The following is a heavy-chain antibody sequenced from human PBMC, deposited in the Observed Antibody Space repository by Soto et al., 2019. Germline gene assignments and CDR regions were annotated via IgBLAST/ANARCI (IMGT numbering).Heavy chain of an antibody. Sequence: KGLEWVGFIRSKAYGGTTEYAASVKGRFTISRDDSKSIAYLQMNSLKTEDTAVYYCTRDRRGVYSSSWYGGSESWRHGTLVTGTS. D-gene: IGHD6-13*01. CDR3: TRDRRGVYSSSWYGGSES. J-gene: IGHJ5*01. CDR2: IRSKAYGGTT. V-gene: IGHV3-49*02.